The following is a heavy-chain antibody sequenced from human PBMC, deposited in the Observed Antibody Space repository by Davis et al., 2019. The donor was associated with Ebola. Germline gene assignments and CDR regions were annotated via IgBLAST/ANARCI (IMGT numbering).Heavy chain of an antibody. V-gene: IGHV4-34*01. J-gene: IGHJ6*02. CDR1: GGSFSGYY. Sequence: LETLSLTCAVYGGSFSGYYWSWIRQPPGKGLEWIGEINHSGSTNYNPSLKSRVTISVDTSKNQFSLKLSSVTAADTAVYYCARGPTVYGMDVWGQGTTVTVSS. CDR2: INHSGST. CDR3: ARGPTVYGMDV. D-gene: IGHD4-17*01.